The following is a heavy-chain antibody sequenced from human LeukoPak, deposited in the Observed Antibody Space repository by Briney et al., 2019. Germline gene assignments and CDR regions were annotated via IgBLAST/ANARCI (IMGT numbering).Heavy chain of an antibody. J-gene: IGHJ5*02. Sequence: SETLSLTCTVSGGSISSSSYYWGWIRQPAGKGLEWIGRIYTSGSTNYNPSLKSRVTISVDTSKNQFSLKLSSVTAADTAVYYCARGIRGVMGNWFDPWGQGTLVTVSS. V-gene: IGHV4-61*02. D-gene: IGHD3-10*01. CDR3: ARGIRGVMGNWFDP. CDR1: GGSISSSSYY. CDR2: IYTSGST.